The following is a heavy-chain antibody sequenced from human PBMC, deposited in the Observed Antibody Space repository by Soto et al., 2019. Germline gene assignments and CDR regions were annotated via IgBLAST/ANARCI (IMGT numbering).Heavy chain of an antibody. CDR3: ARGAVSGEQWLVNAFDI. Sequence: ASVKVSCKASGYTFTSYYMHWVRQAPGQGLEWMGIINPSGGSTSYAQKFQGRVTMTRDTSTSTVYMELSSLRSEDTAVYYCARGAVSGEQWLVNAFDIWGQGTMVIVSS. J-gene: IGHJ3*02. CDR2: INPSGGST. D-gene: IGHD6-19*01. CDR1: GYTFTSYY. V-gene: IGHV1-46*01.